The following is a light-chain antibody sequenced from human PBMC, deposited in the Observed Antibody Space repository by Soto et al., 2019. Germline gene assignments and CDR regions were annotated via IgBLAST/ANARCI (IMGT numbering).Light chain of an antibody. J-gene: IGLJ3*02. Sequence: QSVLTQPPSASGTPGQSVTISCSGSSSNIGTNYVYWYQQVPGTAPKLLIYSNNQRPSGVPDRFSGSKSGTSASLAIRGLRSEDEADYYCATWDDSLRGRVFGGGTKVTVL. CDR1: SSNIGTNY. V-gene: IGLV1-47*02. CDR2: SNN. CDR3: ATWDDSLRGRV.